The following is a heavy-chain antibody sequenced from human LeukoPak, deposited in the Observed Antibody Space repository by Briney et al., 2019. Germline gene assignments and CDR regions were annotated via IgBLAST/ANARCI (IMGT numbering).Heavy chain of an antibody. V-gene: IGHV4-39*01. CDR3: ASGEYGDAIDY. J-gene: IGHJ4*02. Sequence: SETLSLTCTVSGDFLSSGSYYWGWIRQSPGKGLAWIGSIYYSGSIFYNASFESRLTLSVDTSKNQFYLKLRSLTAADTAVYYCASGEYGDAIDYWGQGTLVTVSS. CDR2: IYYSGSI. CDR1: GDFLSSGSYY. D-gene: IGHD4-17*01.